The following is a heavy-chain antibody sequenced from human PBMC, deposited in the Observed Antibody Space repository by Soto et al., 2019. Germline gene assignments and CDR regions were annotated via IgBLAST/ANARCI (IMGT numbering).Heavy chain of an antibody. V-gene: IGHV4-39*01. CDR1: GGSISSSSYY. J-gene: IGHJ5*02. CDR3: ARGSGSYFRPGHNWFDP. Sequence: QLQLQESGPGLVKPSETLSLTCTVSGGSISSSSYYWGWIRQPPGKGLEWIGSIYYSGSTYYNPSLKSRVTISVDTSKNQFSLKLSSVTAADTAVYYCARGSGSYFRPGHNWFDPWGQGTLVTVSS. D-gene: IGHD1-26*01. CDR2: IYYSGST.